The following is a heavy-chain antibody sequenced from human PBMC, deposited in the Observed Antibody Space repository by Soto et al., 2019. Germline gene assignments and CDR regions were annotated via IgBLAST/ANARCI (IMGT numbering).Heavy chain of an antibody. CDR1: GGSISSGDYY. CDR2: IYYSGST. J-gene: IGHJ4*02. Sequence: PSETLSLTCTVSGGSISSGDYYWSWIRQPPGKGLEWIGYIYYSGSTYYNPSLKSRVTISVDTSKNQFSLKLSSVTAADTAVYYCASTIFGVVSLDYWGQGTQVTVSS. V-gene: IGHV4-30-4*01. CDR3: ASTIFGVVSLDY. D-gene: IGHD3-3*01.